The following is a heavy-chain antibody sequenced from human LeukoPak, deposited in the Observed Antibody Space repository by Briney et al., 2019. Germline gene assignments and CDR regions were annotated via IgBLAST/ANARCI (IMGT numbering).Heavy chain of an antibody. D-gene: IGHD3-3*01. Sequence: ASVKVSCKASGYTFTSYAMNWVRQAPGQGLEWMGWINTNTGNPTYAQGFTGRFVFSLDTSVSTAYLQISSLKAEDTAVYYCARDLRITIFGVVMPGYYYYMDVWGKGTTVTVSS. CDR3: ARDLRITIFGVVMPGYYYYMDV. V-gene: IGHV7-4-1*02. CDR2: INTNTGNP. CDR1: GYTFTSYA. J-gene: IGHJ6*03.